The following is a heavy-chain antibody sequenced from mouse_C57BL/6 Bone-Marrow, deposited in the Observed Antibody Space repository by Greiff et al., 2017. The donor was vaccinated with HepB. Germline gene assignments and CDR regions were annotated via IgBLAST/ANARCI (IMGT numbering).Heavy chain of an antibody. CDR2: ISNGGGST. V-gene: IGHV5-12*01. CDR1: GFTFSDYY. D-gene: IGHD1-1*01. CDR3: ARPMGLLRNWFAY. J-gene: IGHJ3*01. Sequence: DVKLVESGGGLVQPGGSLKLSCAASGFTFSDYYMYWVRQTPEKRLEWVAYISNGGGSTYYPDTVKGRFTISRDNAKNTLYLQMSRLKSEDTAMYYCARPMGLLRNWFAYWGQGTLVTVSA.